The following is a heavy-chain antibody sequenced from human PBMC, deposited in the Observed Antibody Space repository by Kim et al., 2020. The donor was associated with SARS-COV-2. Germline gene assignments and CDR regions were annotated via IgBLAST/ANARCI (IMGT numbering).Heavy chain of an antibody. D-gene: IGHD1-26*01. CDR2: IKSKTDGGTT. Sequence: GGSLRLSCAASGFTFSNAWMSWVRQAPGKGLEWVGRIKSKTDGGTTDYAAPVKGRFTISRDDSKNTLYLQMNSLKTEDTAVYYCTTGYLGWELDRDAFDIWGQGTMVTVSS. V-gene: IGHV3-15*01. J-gene: IGHJ3*02. CDR3: TTGYLGWELDRDAFDI. CDR1: GFTFSNAW.